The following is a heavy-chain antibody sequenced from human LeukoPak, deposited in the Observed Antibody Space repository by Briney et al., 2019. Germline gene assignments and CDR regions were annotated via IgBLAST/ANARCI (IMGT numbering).Heavy chain of an antibody. J-gene: IGHJ4*02. V-gene: IGHV5-51*01. D-gene: IGHD1-26*01. CDR3: ARTGSTRGIFHY. Sequence: GESLKISCKGSGYSFTNYWIDWVRQMPGKGLEWMWIIYPGDSDIRYSPSFQGQVTISADKSISTTYLQWSSLKASDTAMYYCARTGSTRGIFHYWGQGTLLTVSS. CDR1: GYSFTNYW. CDR2: IYPGDSDI.